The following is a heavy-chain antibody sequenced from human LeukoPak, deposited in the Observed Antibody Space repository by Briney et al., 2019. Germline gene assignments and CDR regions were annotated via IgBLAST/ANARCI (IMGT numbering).Heavy chain of an antibody. Sequence: SETLSLTCTVSGGSISSSSYYWGWIRQPPGKGLEWIGSIYYSGSTYYSPSLKSRVTISVDTSKNQFSLKLSSVTAADTAVYYCAARCSSTSCYKFSDYWGQGTLVTVSS. D-gene: IGHD2-2*02. CDR2: IYYSGST. CDR3: AARCSSTSCYKFSDY. CDR1: GGSISSSSYY. V-gene: IGHV4-39*07. J-gene: IGHJ4*02.